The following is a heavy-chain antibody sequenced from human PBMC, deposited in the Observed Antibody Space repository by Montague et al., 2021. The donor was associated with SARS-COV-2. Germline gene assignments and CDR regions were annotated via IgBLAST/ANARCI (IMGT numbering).Heavy chain of an antibody. V-gene: IGHV6-1*01. CDR1: GGSVWSNTAA. D-gene: IGHD4-17*01. CDR2: TNYRSKWTS. CDR3: VRDTGSAQAGFDA. Sequence: SVISGGSVWSNTAAWNWIRQSPSGGLEWLGRTNYRSKWTSDYATSVEGRISIDPDTSKNQFFLHLRSVTPEDTGVYYCVRDTGSAQAGFDAWGQGTLVTVSS. J-gene: IGHJ4*02.